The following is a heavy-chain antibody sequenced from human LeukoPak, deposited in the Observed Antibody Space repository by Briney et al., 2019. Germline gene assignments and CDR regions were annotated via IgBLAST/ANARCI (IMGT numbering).Heavy chain of an antibody. J-gene: IGHJ1*01. CDR3: ARELAYCGGDCYPPGFQH. CDR1: GFTFSDYY. Sequence: GGSLRLSCAASGFTFSDYYMSWIRQAPGKGLEWVSSISSSSSYIYYADSVKGRFTISRDNAKNSLYLQMNSLRAEDTAVYYCARELAYCGGDCYPPGFQHWGQGTLVTVSS. CDR2: ISSSSSYI. V-gene: IGHV3-11*06. D-gene: IGHD2-21*02.